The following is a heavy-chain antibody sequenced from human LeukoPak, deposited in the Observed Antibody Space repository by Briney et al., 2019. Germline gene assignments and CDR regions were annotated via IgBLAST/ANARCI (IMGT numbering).Heavy chain of an antibody. Sequence: PSETLSLTCTVSGGSISSGDYHWSWIRQPPGKGLEWIGYIYYSGSTYYNPSLKSRVTISVDTSKNQFSLKLSSVTAADTAVYYCASRRVMVRGVMLDYWGQGTLVTVSS. CDR2: IYYSGST. J-gene: IGHJ4*02. V-gene: IGHV4-30-4*08. CDR1: GGSISSGDYH. CDR3: ASRRVMVRGVMLDY. D-gene: IGHD3-10*01.